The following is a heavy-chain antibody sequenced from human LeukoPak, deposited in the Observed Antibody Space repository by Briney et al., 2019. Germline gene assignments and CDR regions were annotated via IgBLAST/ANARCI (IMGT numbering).Heavy chain of an antibody. CDR2: ISSSSSYI. Sequence: KPGGSLRLSCAASGFTFSSYSMNWVRQAPGKGLEWVSSISSSSSYIYYADSVKGRFTISRDNAKNSLYLQMNSLRAEDTAVYYCASLPSWDFWSGYYWAWGQGTLVTVSS. J-gene: IGHJ5*02. CDR1: GFTFSSYS. CDR3: ASLPSWDFWSGYYWA. D-gene: IGHD3-3*01. V-gene: IGHV3-21*01.